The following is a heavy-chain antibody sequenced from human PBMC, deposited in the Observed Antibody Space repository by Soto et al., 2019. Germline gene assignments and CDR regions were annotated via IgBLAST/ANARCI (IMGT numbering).Heavy chain of an antibody. CDR3: ARVRYCSGGSCYPRFDP. D-gene: IGHD2-15*01. Sequence: SETLSLTCTVSGGSISSGGYYWSWIRQHPGKGLEWIGYIYNSGSTYYNPSLKSRVTISVDTSKNQFSLKLSSVTAADTAVYYCARVRYCSGGSCYPRFDPWGQGTLVTVSS. V-gene: IGHV4-31*03. CDR2: IYNSGST. CDR1: GGSISSGGYY. J-gene: IGHJ5*02.